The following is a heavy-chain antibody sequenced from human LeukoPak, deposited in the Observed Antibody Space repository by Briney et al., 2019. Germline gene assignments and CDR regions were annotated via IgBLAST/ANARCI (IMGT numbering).Heavy chain of an antibody. CDR1: GGSFSGYY. V-gene: IGHV4-34*01. CDR2: INHSGST. CDR3: ARGSRTTNYDFWSGTTPYYYYGMDV. D-gene: IGHD3-3*01. Sequence: SETLSLTCAVYGGSFSGYYWSWIRQPPGKGLEWIGEINHSGSTNYNPSLKSRVTISVDTSKNQFSLKLSSVTAADTAVYYCARGSRTTNYDFWSGTTPYYYYGMDVWGQGTTVTVSS. J-gene: IGHJ6*02.